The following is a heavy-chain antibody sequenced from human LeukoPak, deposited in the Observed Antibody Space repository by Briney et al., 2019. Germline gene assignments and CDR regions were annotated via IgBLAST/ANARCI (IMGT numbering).Heavy chain of an antibody. CDR2: IYYSGST. D-gene: IGHD6-19*01. CDR1: GGSISPYY. V-gene: IGHV4-59*01. J-gene: IGHJ4*02. CDR3: ARRSSGWYYFDY. Sequence: SETLSLTRTVSGGSISPYYWSWIRQPPGKGLEWIGYIYYSGSTNYNPSLKSRVTISVDTSKNQFSLKLSSVTAADTAVYYCARRSSGWYYFDYWGQGTLVTVSS.